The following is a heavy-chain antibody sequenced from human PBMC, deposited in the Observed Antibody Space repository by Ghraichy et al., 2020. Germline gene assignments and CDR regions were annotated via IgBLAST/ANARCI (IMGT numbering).Heavy chain of an antibody. CDR3: ARDENDSSGYRPFDY. CDR2: IKQDGSEK. V-gene: IGHV3-7*03. J-gene: IGHJ4*02. CDR1: GFTFSNYW. Sequence: GESLNISCTTSGFTFSNYWMNWVRQAPGKGLEWVANIKQDGSEKYYVDSVKGRFTISRDNAKNSLSLELNSLRADDTAVYYCARDENDSSGYRPFDYWGQGTLVTVPS. D-gene: IGHD3-22*01.